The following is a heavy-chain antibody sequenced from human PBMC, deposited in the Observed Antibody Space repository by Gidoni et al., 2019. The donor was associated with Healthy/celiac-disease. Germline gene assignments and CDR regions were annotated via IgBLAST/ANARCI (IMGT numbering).Heavy chain of an antibody. V-gene: IGHV3-43*02. Sequence: EVQLVESGGGVVQPGGSLRLSCAASVFTFDDYAMHWVRQAPGKGLEWVSLISGDGGSTYYADSVKGRFTISRDNSKNSLYLQMNSLRTEDTALYYCAKDNIAVAGSIYGMDVWGQGTTVTVSS. CDR2: ISGDGGST. D-gene: IGHD6-19*01. J-gene: IGHJ6*02. CDR3: AKDNIAVAGSIYGMDV. CDR1: VFTFDDYA.